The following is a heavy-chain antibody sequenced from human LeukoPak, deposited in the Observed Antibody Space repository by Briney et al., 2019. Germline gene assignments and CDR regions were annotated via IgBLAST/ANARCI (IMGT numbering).Heavy chain of an antibody. CDR1: GGTFSSYA. V-gene: IGHV1-69*05. D-gene: IGHD6-19*01. J-gene: IGHJ4*02. Sequence: GASVKVSCKASGGTFSSYAISWVRQAPGQGLEWMGRIIPIFGTANYAQKFQGRVTITTDESTSTAYMELSSRRSEDTAVYYCAREAVAGTFDYWGQGTLVTVSS. CDR3: AREAVAGTFDY. CDR2: IIPIFGTA.